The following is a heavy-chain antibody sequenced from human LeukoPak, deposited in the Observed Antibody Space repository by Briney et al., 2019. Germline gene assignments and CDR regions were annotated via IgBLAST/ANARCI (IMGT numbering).Heavy chain of an antibody. CDR1: EFPFNGYW. CDR3: ARLGRWTQVWSYGI. CDR2: INQDGTEK. D-gene: IGHD4-23*01. V-gene: IGHV3-7*01. J-gene: IGHJ2*01. Sequence: HPGGSLRLSCAASEFPFNGYWMSWVRQAPGKGLECVANINQDGTEKYYVDSVRGRFTISRDNAKNSLYLQMNNLRAEDTAVYYCARLGRWTQVWSYGIWGRGTLVTVSS.